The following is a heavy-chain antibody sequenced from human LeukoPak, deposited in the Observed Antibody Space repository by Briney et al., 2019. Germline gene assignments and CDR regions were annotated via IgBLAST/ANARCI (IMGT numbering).Heavy chain of an antibody. D-gene: IGHD3-22*01. CDR2: VTPIFGTA. V-gene: IGHV1-69*13. CDR1: GGTFSRFT. CDR3: AREWGLESSGFYYAY. Sequence: ASVKVSFKASGGTFSRFTISWVRQAPGQGFEWLEGVTPIFGTANFAQRFQGRVSITADESTSTAFMKLSSLRFEDTAVYYCAREWGLESSGFYYAYWGQGTLVTVSS. J-gene: IGHJ4*02.